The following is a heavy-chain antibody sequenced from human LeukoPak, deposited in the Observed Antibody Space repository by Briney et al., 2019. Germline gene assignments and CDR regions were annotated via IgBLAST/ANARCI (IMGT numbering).Heavy chain of an antibody. CDR3: ARKTPMAEAYYFDY. D-gene: IGHD5-24*01. V-gene: IGHV4-59*01. Sequence: SETLSLTCTLSGGSISSYYWSWIRQPPGKGLEWIGYTYNSVTTNYNPSLKSRVTISLDTSKNQFSLTLTSVTAADTAVYYCARKTPMAEAYYFDYWGQGTLVTVSS. J-gene: IGHJ4*02. CDR1: GGSISSYY. CDR2: TYNSVTT.